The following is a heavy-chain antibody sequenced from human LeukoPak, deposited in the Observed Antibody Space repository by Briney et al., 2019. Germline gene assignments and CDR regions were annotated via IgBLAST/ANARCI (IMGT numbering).Heavy chain of an antibody. CDR2: ISAYNGNT. CDR1: GYTLTSYG. Sequence: ASVKVSCKASGYTLTSYGISWVRQAPGQGLEWMGWISAYNGNTNYAQKLQGRVTMTTDTSTSTAYMELRSLRSDDTAVYYCARAVKSGYSLEYFQHWGQGTLVTVSS. V-gene: IGHV1-18*01. J-gene: IGHJ1*01. D-gene: IGHD5-18*01. CDR3: ARAVKSGYSLEYFQH.